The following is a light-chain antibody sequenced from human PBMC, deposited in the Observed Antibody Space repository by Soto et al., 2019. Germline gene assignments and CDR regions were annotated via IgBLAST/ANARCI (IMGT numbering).Light chain of an antibody. CDR1: ESVSTN. V-gene: IGKV3-15*01. J-gene: IGKJ4*01. CDR2: GAS. Sequence: EIVMTQSPATLSLSPGERATLSCRASESVSTNLAWYQQKAGQAPRLLIYGASTRATGIPARFSGSGSGTEFTLTISSLQSEDFAVYYCRPYNNWPLTFGGGTKVDIK. CDR3: RPYNNWPLT.